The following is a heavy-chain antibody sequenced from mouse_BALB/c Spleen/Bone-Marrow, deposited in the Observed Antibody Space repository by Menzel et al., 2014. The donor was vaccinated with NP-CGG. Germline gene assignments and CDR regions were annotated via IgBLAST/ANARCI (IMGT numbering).Heavy chain of an antibody. CDR1: GFSLTVYG. V-gene: IGHV2-6-7*01. J-gene: IGHJ2*01. CDR2: IWGDGIT. Sequence: VQGVESGPGLVAPSQSLSITCTVSGFSLTVYGVNWVRQPPGKGLEWLGMIWGDGITDYNSAFKSRLSISKDDSKSQVFLKMNSLQTDDTAKYYCAREGNYFDYWGQGTTLTVYS. CDR3: AREGNYFDY.